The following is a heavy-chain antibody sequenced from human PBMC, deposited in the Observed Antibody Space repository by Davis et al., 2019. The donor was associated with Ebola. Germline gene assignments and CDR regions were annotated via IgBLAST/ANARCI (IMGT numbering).Heavy chain of an antibody. V-gene: IGHV4-61*02. J-gene: IGHJ4*02. CDR3: ARGWTGGDFDY. CDR2: IFTSGRT. D-gene: IGHD3/OR15-3a*01. Sequence: LRLSCTVSGGSISSGNYYWSWIRQPAGKGLEWIGLIFTSGRTYYNPSFKSRVTISVDTSKNQFSLKLSSVTAADTAVYYCARGWTGGDFDYWGQGTLLTVSS. CDR1: GGSISSGNYY.